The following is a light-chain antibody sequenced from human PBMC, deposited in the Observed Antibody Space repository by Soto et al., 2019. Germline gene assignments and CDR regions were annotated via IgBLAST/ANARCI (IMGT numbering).Light chain of an antibody. Sequence: DIQMTQSPSILSASVGDRVTITCRASQSIRSWLAWYQQKPGKAPKLLIYDAYSLESGVPSRFSGRRSGTEFTLTIAGLQPEDFATYYGKQYESYSPLTSGGGPRWRS. CDR1: QSIRSW. CDR2: DAY. J-gene: IGKJ4*01. V-gene: IGKV1-5*01. CDR3: KQYESYSPLT.